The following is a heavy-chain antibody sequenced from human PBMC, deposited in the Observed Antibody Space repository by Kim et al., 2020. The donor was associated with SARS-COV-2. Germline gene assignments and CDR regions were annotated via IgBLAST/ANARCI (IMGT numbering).Heavy chain of an antibody. CDR3: ARDFHYYDSSGYYPGDY. J-gene: IGHJ4*02. Sequence: GGSLRLSCAASGFTFSSYAMSWVRQAPGKGLEWVSAISGSGGSTYYADCVKRRFTISRDNSKNTQYLQINSLRAEDTAVYYCARDFHYYDSSGYYPGDYCGQGALGTVSS. CDR2: ISGSGGST. CDR1: GFTFSSYA. D-gene: IGHD3-22*01. V-gene: IGHV3-23*01.